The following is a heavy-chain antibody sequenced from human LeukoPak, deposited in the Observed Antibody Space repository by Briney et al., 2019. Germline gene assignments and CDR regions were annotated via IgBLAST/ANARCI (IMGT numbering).Heavy chain of an antibody. Sequence: SETLSLTCTVSGGSISSYYWSWIRQPPGKGLEWIGYIYYSGSTNYNPSLKSRVTISVDTSKNQFSLKLSSVTAADTAVCSWACSYYYCSRGIEALDGFDIWGQGTMVTVSS. J-gene: IGHJ3*02. D-gene: IGHD3-22*01. CDR2: IYYSGST. CDR1: GGSISSYY. V-gene: IGHV4-59*01. CDR3: ACSYYYCSRGIEALDGFDI.